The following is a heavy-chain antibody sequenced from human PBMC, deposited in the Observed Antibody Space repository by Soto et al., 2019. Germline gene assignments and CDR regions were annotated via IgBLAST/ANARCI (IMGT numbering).Heavy chain of an antibody. D-gene: IGHD5-12*01. V-gene: IGHV4-34*01. CDR1: GGSFSGYY. J-gene: IGHJ3*02. CDR2: INHSGST. Sequence: PSETLSLTCAVYGGSFSGYYWSWIRQPPGKGLEWMGEINHSGSTNYNPSLKSRVTITVDTSKNQFSLKLSSVTAADTAVYYCAGEVVIVARHDAFDIWGQGTMVT. CDR3: AGEVVIVARHDAFDI.